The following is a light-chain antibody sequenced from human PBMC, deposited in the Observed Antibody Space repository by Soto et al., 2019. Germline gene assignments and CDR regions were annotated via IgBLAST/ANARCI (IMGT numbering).Light chain of an antibody. CDR3: QQYGTSPWT. CDR2: GAR. V-gene: IGKV3-20*01. CDR1: HSVSSN. Sequence: IVMTQSPSTLSVSQGERATLSCRASHSVSSNLAWFQQKPGQAPRLLIYGARSRATGVPDRFSGSGSGTDFSLTISRLEPEDFAVYYCQQYGTSPWTFGQGTMVDIK. J-gene: IGKJ1*01.